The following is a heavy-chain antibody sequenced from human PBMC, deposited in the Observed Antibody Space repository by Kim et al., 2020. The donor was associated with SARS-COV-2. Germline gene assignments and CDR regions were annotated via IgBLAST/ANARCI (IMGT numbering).Heavy chain of an antibody. Sequence: SETLSLTCTVSGDSISSSSYYWGWIRQPPGKGLEWIGSIYYSGSTYYNPSLKSRVTISVDTSKNQFSLKLNSVTAADTAVYYCARRLQSGRHWYFDLWGRGTLVTVSS. CDR1: GDSISSSSYY. CDR2: IYYSGST. V-gene: IGHV4-39*01. D-gene: IGHD3-3*01. J-gene: IGHJ2*01. CDR3: ARRLQSGRHWYFDL.